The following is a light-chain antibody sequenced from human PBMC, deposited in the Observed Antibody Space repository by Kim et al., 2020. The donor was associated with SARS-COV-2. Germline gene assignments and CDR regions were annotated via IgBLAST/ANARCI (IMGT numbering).Light chain of an antibody. V-gene: IGLV2-14*03. CDR1: SSYIGTYNT. J-gene: IGLJ3*02. CDR2: GVR. Sequence: GQSITISCTGTSSYIGTYNTVSWCQQFPGRVPKLIIYGVRSRPSGVSSRFSGSRSGDTASLTISGLQAEDEADYYCSSYTTSTTWVFGGGTQLTVL. CDR3: SSYTTSTTWV.